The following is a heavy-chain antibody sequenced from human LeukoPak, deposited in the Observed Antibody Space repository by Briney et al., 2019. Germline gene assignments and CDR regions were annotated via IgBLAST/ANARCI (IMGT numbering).Heavy chain of an antibody. CDR1: GFTFSTYS. V-gene: IGHV3-48*02. CDR3: ARVDWMIGAFDI. D-gene: IGHD3-22*01. J-gene: IGHJ3*02. CDR2: ITSSSSTI. Sequence: QPGGSLRLSCAASGFTFSTYSMNWVRQAPGEGLEWLSYITSSSSTIYYADSVRGRFTIFRDNAKNSLYLQMNSLRDEDTAVYYCARVDWMIGAFDIWGQGTMVTVSS.